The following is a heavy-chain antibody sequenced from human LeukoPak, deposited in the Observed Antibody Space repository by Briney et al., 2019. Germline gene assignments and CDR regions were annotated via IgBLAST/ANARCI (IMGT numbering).Heavy chain of an antibody. CDR2: ISYDGSNK. CDR1: GFTFSSYA. Sequence: GGSLRLSCAASGFTFSSYAMHWVRQAPGKGLEWVAVISYDGSNKYYADSVKGRFTISRDNSKNALYLQMNSLRAEDTAVYYCARDHGDYPFLFDYWGQGTLVTVSS. CDR3: ARDHGDYPFLFDY. D-gene: IGHD4-17*01. J-gene: IGHJ4*02. V-gene: IGHV3-30-3*01.